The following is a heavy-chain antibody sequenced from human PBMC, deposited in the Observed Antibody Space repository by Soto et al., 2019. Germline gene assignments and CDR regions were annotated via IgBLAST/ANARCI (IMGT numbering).Heavy chain of an antibody. CDR1: GFSFNTYR. CDR2: IGSSGTTI. J-gene: IGHJ4*02. V-gene: IGHV3-48*02. CDR3: ARDQHYYDSSGYSPFDY. D-gene: IGHD3-22*01. Sequence: XGSLRLSCAASGFSFNTYRMNWVRQAPGKGLEWVSYIGSSGTTIYYADSVKGRFTISRDNAKNSLYLQMNSLRDEDTAVYYCARDQHYYDSSGYSPFDYWGQGTLVTVSS.